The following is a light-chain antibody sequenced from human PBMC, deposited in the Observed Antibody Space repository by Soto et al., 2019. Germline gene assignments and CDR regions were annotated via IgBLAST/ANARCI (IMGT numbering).Light chain of an antibody. CDR3: QYHDPSPPFT. CDR1: QSISRYW. CDR2: DAS. J-gene: IGKJ2*01. V-gene: IGKV3-20*01. Sequence: EIVLTQSPGTLSLSPGERATLSCRASQSISRYWFGWYQQRPGQAPRLLIFDASTRATGIPDRFSGSGSGTDFTLTIGRLEPEDFAVYYCQYHDPSPPFTFGQGTKLEIK.